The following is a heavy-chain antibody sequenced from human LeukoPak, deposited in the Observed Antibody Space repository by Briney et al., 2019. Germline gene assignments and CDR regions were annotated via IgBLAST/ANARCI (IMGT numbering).Heavy chain of an antibody. Sequence: GASVKVSCKASGYTFTSYAMHWVRQAPGQRLEWMGWINAGNGNTKYSQKFQGRVTITRDTSASTAYMELSSLRSEDTAVYYCAREGGVDSSGWSTPWGFDYWGQGTLVTVSS. CDR1: GYTFTSYA. V-gene: IGHV1-3*01. CDR2: INAGNGNT. D-gene: IGHD6-19*01. J-gene: IGHJ4*02. CDR3: AREGGVDSSGWSTPWGFDY.